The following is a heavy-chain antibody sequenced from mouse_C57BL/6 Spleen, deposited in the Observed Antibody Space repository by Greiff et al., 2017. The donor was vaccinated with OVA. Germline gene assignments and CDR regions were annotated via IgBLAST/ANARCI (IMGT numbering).Heavy chain of an antibody. CDR3: TDYYGSSPNWYFDV. D-gene: IGHD1-1*01. Sequence: QVHVKQSGAELVRPGASVTLSCKASGYTFTDYEMHWVKQTPVHGLEWIGAIDPETGGTAYNQKFKGKAILTADKSSSTAYMELRSLTSEDSAVYYCTDYYGSSPNWYFDVWGTGTTVTVSS. CDR2: IDPETGGT. V-gene: IGHV1-15*01. CDR1: GYTFTDYE. J-gene: IGHJ1*03.